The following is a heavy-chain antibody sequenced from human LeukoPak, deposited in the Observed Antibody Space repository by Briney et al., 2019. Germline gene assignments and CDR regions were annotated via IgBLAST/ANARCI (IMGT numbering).Heavy chain of an antibody. D-gene: IGHD3-16*01. Sequence: SVKVSCKASGGAFSSYAISWVRQAPGQGLEWMGWIIAIFGRANYAQRFQGRVTITTDESTSTAYMELSRLRSEDTAVYYPARDFFKRSLNYWGQGTLVTVSS. CDR2: IIAIFGRA. CDR1: GGAFSSYA. J-gene: IGHJ4*02. CDR3: ARDFFKRSLNY. V-gene: IGHV1-69*05.